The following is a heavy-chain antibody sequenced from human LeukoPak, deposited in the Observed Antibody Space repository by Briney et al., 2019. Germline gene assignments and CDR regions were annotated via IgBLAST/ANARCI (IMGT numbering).Heavy chain of an antibody. Sequence: GGSLRLSCAASGFTFSTYAMSWVRQTPGKGLEWVSDIRGSGGSTNYADSVKGRFTISRDNSKNTLYLQMDSLRAEDTAVYYCAEGRSSWFSGSFDYWGQGTLVTVSS. CDR1: GFTFSTYA. CDR2: IRGSGGST. J-gene: IGHJ4*02. CDR3: AEGRSSWFSGSFDY. V-gene: IGHV3-23*01. D-gene: IGHD6-19*01.